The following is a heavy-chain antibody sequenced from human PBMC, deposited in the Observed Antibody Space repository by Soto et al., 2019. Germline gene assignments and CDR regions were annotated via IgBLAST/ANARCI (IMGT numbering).Heavy chain of an antibody. CDR1: GGSISSYH. CDR2: TSNSAPT. CDR3: ARLFRHVYNAVEY. D-gene: IGHD1-1*01. Sequence: PSETLSLTCTVSGGSISSYHWSWSRQSPWKGLEWIGYTSNSAPTIYNPSLKSRVTISADTSKNQFSLRLSSVTAADTAVYFCARLFRHVYNAVEYWGQGALVTVSS. J-gene: IGHJ4*02. V-gene: IGHV4-59*08.